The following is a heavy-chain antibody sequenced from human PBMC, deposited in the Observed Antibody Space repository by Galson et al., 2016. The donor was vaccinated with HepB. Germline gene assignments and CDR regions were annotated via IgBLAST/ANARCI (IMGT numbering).Heavy chain of an antibody. CDR3: GRGGGPAADV. V-gene: IGHV3-66*01. Sequence: SLRLSCAASGFTVFNNYMTWVRQAPGKGLEWVSLIYSGGSTHYADSVKARFTVSRDNSKNTLYLQMNSLRDEDTAVYYRGRGGGPAADVWGPGTLVTVSS. D-gene: IGHD6-13*01. CDR1: GFTVFNNY. CDR2: IYSGGST. J-gene: IGHJ4*02.